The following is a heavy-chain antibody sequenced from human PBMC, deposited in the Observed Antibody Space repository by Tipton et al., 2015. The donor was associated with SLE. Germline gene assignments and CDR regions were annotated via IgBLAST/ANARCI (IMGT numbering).Heavy chain of an antibody. CDR1: GDSIGSYS. Sequence: TLSLTCTVSGDSIGSYSWSWIRQPAGKGLEWIGRTYASGSTNYNPSINSRVTISVDVSKNQFSLKLSSVTAADTAVYYCARGGFDWGFPYFDNWGQGTLVNVSS. V-gene: IGHV4-4*07. D-gene: IGHD3-9*01. CDR3: ARGGFDWGFPYFDN. CDR2: TYASGST. J-gene: IGHJ4*02.